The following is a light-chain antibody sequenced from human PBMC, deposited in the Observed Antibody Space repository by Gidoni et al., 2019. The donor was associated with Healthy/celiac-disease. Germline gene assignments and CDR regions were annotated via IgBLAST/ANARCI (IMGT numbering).Light chain of an antibody. CDR3: QSYDSSLSGFL. V-gene: IGLV1-40*01. CDR2: GNS. J-gene: IGLJ2*01. Sequence: QSVLTQPPSVSGAPGPRVTISCTGSSSNIGAGYDVHWYQQLPGTAPKLLIYGNSNRPSGVPDRFSGSKSGTSASLAITGLQAEDEADYYCQSYDSSLSGFLFGGGTKLTVL. CDR1: SSNIGAGYD.